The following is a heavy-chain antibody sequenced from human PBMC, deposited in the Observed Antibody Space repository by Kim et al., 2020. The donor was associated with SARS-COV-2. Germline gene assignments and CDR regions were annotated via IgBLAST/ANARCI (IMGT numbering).Heavy chain of an antibody. Sequence: SQTLSLTCAISGDSVSSNSAAWNWIRQSPSRGLEWLGRTYYRSKWYNDYAVSVKSRITINPDTSKNQFSLQLNSVTPEDTAVYYCARGGGATQYYYYGMDVWGQGTPVTASS. V-gene: IGHV6-1*01. D-gene: IGHD1-26*01. J-gene: IGHJ6*02. CDR3: ARGGGATQYYYYGMDV. CDR2: TYYRSKWYN. CDR1: GDSVSSNSAA.